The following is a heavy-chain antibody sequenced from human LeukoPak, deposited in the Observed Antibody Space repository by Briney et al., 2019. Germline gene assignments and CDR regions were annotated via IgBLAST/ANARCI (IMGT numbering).Heavy chain of an antibody. Sequence: SETLSLTCAVYGGSFRGYYWSWIRQPPGKGLEWIGEINHSGSTNYNPSLKSRVAISVDTSKNQFSLKLSSVTAADTAVYYCARGRARGRVSLDYWGQGTLVTVSS. CDR2: INHSGST. J-gene: IGHJ4*02. CDR3: ARGRARGRVSLDY. D-gene: IGHD1-26*01. V-gene: IGHV4-34*01. CDR1: GGSFRGYY.